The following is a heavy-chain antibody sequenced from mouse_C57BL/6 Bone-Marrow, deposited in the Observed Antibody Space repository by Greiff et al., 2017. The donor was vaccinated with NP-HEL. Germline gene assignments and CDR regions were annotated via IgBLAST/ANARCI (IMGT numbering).Heavy chain of an antibody. CDR3: AREEGYPYWYFDV. CDR1: GYTFTSYW. Sequence: VQLQQPGAELVMPGASVKLSCKASGYTFTSYWMHWVKQRPGQGLEWIGEIDPSDSYTNYNQKFKGKSTLTVDKSSSTAYMQLSSLTSEDSAVYYCAREEGYPYWYFDVWGTGTTVTVS. V-gene: IGHV1-69*01. D-gene: IGHD2-2*01. CDR2: IDPSDSYT. J-gene: IGHJ1*03.